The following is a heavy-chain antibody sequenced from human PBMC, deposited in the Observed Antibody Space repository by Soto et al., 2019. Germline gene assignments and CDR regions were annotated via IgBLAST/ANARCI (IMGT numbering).Heavy chain of an antibody. D-gene: IGHD2-15*01. CDR1: GYTFTGYY. CDR3: TRSYCSGNRCYSNDAFDI. CDR2: INPNSGGT. V-gene: IGHV1-2*04. Sequence: ASVKVSCKASGYTFTGYYMHWVRQAPGQGLEWMGWINPNSGGTNYAQKFQGWVTMTRDTSISTAYMELSRLRSDDTAVYYCTRSYCSGNRCYSNDAFDIWGQGTMVTVSS. J-gene: IGHJ3*02.